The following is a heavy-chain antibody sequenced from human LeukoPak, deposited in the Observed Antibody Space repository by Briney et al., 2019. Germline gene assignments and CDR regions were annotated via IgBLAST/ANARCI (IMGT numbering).Heavy chain of an antibody. CDR1: GGSFSGYY. CDR3: ARGLTTSIPPYYFDY. V-gene: IGHV4-34*01. Sequence: PSETLSLTCAVYGGSFSGYYWSWIRQPPGKGLEWIGEINHSGSTNYNPSLKSRATISVDTSKNQFSLKLSSVTAADTAVYYCARGLTTSIPPYYFDYWGQGTLVTVSS. J-gene: IGHJ4*02. CDR2: INHSGST. D-gene: IGHD4-11*01.